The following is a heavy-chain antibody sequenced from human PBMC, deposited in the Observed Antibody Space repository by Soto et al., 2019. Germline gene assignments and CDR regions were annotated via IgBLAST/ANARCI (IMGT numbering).Heavy chain of an antibody. J-gene: IGHJ6*02. Sequence: VQLVESGGGLVQPGRSLRLSCAASGFRFDDYAMHWVRQPPGKGLEWVSGINWNSGDIGHVDSVKGRFTISRDNAKNSLYLQTNSLRPEDTALYYCAKDMSAVVTNYGMDVWGQGTMVTVSS. CDR3: AKDMSAVVTNYGMDV. CDR1: GFRFDDYA. D-gene: IGHD2-21*02. V-gene: IGHV3-9*01. CDR2: INWNSGDI.